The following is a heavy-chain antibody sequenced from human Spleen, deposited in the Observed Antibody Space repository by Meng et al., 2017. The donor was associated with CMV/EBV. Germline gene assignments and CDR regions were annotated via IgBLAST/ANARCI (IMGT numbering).Heavy chain of an antibody. V-gene: IGHV3-NL1*01. D-gene: IGHD2-15*01. Sequence: GESLKISCAASGFTFSSYSMNWVRQAPGKGLEWVSVIYSDGSTYYADSVKGRFTIARDNSKNLVYLQMNSLRAEDTAVYYCAKDNRGSGYYYYGMDVWGQGTTVTVSS. CDR3: AKDNRGSGYYYYGMDV. J-gene: IGHJ6*02. CDR1: GFTFSSYS. CDR2: IYSDGST.